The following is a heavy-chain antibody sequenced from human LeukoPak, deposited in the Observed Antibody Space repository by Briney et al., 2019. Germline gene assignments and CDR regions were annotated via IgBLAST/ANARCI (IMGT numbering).Heavy chain of an antibody. V-gene: IGHV1-69*13. CDR3: ARDCCGGSCYFY. CDR2: IIPIFGTA. J-gene: IGHJ4*02. CDR1: GGTFSSYA. D-gene: IGHD2-15*01. Sequence: SVKVSCKASGGTFSSYAISWVRQAPRQGLEWMGGIIPIFGTANYAQKFQGRVTITADESTSTAYMELSSLRSEDTAVYYCARDCCGGSCYFYWGQGTLVTVSS.